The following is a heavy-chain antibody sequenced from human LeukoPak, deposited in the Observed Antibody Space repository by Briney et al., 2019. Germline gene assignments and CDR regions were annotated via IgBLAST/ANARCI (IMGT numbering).Heavy chain of an antibody. CDR1: GYSISSGYY. CDR2: IYRSGST. V-gene: IGHV4-38-2*01. Sequence: PSETLSLTCAVSGYSISSGYYWGWIRQPPGKGLEWIGSIYRSGSTYYNPSLKSRVTISVDTSKNQFSLKLSSVTAADTAVYYCASWQWFGEHYRGQGTLVTVSS. J-gene: IGHJ4*02. CDR3: ASWQWFGEHY. D-gene: IGHD3-10*01.